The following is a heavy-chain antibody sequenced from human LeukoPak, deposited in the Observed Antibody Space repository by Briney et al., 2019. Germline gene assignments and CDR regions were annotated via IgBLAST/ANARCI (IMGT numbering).Heavy chain of an antibody. CDR1: GFTFSSHW. Sequence: PGGSLRLSCAVSGFTFSSHWMFWVRQVPGKGLVWVSQINNDGSSTTYADSVKGRFTISRDNAKNTLYLQMNSLRVEDTAVYYCARRYQLDYWGQGTLVTVSS. CDR2: INNDGSST. V-gene: IGHV3-74*01. J-gene: IGHJ4*02. CDR3: ARRYQLDY. D-gene: IGHD1-1*01.